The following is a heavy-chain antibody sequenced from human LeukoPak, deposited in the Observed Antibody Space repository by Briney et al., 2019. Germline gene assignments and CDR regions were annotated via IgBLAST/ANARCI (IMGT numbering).Heavy chain of an antibody. D-gene: IGHD6-13*01. V-gene: IGHV3-23*01. CDR2: ISGSGGST. Sequence: GGSLRLSCAASGFTFSNAWMSWVRQAPGKGLEWVSAISGSGGSTYYADSVKGRFTISRDNSKNTLYLQMNSLRAEDTAVYYCANEKSRQLVQDYWGQGTLVTVSS. CDR3: ANEKSRQLVQDY. CDR1: GFTFSNAW. J-gene: IGHJ4*02.